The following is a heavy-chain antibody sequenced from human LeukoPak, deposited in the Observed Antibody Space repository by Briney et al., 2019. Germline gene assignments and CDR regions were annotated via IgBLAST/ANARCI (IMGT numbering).Heavy chain of an antibody. CDR2: ISGTGGST. CDR3: AKGHADYGTGFDL. J-gene: IGHJ5*02. V-gene: IGHV3-23*01. CDR1: GFTFRNYA. Sequence: PGGSLRLSCAASGFTFRNYAMTWVRQASGKGLESVSVISGTGGSTYYADSVKGRFTISRDNSENTLYLQMNSLRVEDAAVHYCAKGHADYGTGFDLWGQGTLVTVSS. D-gene: IGHD4-17*01.